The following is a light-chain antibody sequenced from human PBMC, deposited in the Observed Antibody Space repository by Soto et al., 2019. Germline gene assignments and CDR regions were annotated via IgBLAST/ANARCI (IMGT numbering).Light chain of an antibody. CDR3: QPYSCYYAWS. Sequence: SPGERATLSCRASQSVSSNLAWYQQKPGQAPRLLIYDASTRATGIPARFSGSGSGTEFTLTIRSLQSDEIATYYCQPYSCYYAWSFGEGITVYIK. CDR2: DAS. J-gene: IGKJ4*01. CDR1: QSVSSN. V-gene: IGKV3-15*01.